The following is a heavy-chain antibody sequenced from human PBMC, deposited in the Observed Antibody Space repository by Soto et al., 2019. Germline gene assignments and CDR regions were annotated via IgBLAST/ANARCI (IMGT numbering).Heavy chain of an antibody. CDR2: IGGSGGST. D-gene: IGHD2-2*01. J-gene: IGHJ4*02. V-gene: IGHV3-23*01. CDR3: AKVRGRCSSTSCYRFGY. CDR1: GFTFSSYA. Sequence: EVQLLESGGGLVQPVGSLRISCAASGFTFSSYAMSWVRQAPGKGLEWVSAIGGSGGSTYYADSVKGRFTISRDNSKNTLYLQMNSLRAEDTAVYYCAKVRGRCSSTSCYRFGYWGQGTLVTVSS.